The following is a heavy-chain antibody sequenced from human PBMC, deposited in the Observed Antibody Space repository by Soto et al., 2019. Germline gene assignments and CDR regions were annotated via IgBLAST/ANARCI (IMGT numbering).Heavy chain of an antibody. CDR3: ARGTGSSSFNY. CDR2: IYHSGST. V-gene: IGHV4-30-2*01. J-gene: IGHJ4*02. CDR1: GGSISSGGYS. Sequence: QLQLQESGSGLVKPSQTLSLTCAVSGGSISSGGYSWSWIRQPPGKGLEWIGYIYHSGSTYYNPSIKSRVTIAVDRPKNQFSLKLSSVTAADTAVYSCARGTGSSSFNYWGQGTLVTVSS. D-gene: IGHD6-6*01.